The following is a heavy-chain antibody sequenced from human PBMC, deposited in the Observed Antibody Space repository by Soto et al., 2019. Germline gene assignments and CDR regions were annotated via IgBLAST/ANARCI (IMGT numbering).Heavy chain of an antibody. J-gene: IGHJ3*02. CDR1: GFTFSSYS. V-gene: IGHV3-48*02. CDR2: ISSSSSTI. CDR3: ARDRSRACSSTSCQNDAFDI. D-gene: IGHD2-2*01. Sequence: GGSLRLSCVASGFTFSSYSMNWVRQAPGKGLEWVSYISSSSSTIYYADSVKGRFTISRDNAKNSLYLQMNSLRDEDTAVYYCARDRSRACSSTSCQNDAFDIWGQGTMVTVSS.